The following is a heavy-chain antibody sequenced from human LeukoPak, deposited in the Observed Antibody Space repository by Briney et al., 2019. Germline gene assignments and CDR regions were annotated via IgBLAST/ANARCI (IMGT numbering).Heavy chain of an antibody. CDR2: IKQDGSEK. J-gene: IGHJ5*01. Sequence: GGSLRLSCAASGFTFSSYWMSWVRQAPGKGLEWVANIKQDGSEKYYVDSVKGRFTISRDNSKNTLYLQMNSLRAEDTALYYCAKGGRTSCYTCRFESWGQGTLVTVSS. CDR3: AKGGRTSCYTCRFES. D-gene: IGHD2-2*02. V-gene: IGHV3-7*03. CDR1: GFTFSSYW.